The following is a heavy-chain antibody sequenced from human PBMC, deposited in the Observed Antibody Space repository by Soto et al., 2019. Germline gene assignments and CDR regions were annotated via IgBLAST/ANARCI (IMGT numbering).Heavy chain of an antibody. D-gene: IGHD4-17*01. J-gene: IGHJ4*01. CDR1: GFTFDDYA. V-gene: IGHV3-9*01. CDR3: AKAARDDYGDYAQTSLFDY. CDR2: IGWNSGSI. Sequence: PGGSLRLSCAASGFTFDDYAMHWVRQAPGKGLEWVSGIGWNSGSIGYADSVKGRFTISRDNAKNSLYLQMNSLRAEDTALYYCAKAARDDYGDYAQTSLFDYWGHGTMVTVYS.